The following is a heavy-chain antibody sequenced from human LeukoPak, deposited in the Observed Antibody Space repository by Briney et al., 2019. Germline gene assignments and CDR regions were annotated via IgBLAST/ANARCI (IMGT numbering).Heavy chain of an antibody. J-gene: IGHJ4*02. V-gene: IGHV3-7*03. D-gene: IGHD6-13*01. CDR1: GFPFNSYW. Sequence: GGSLRLSCTASGFPFNSYWMTWVRQTPGKGLEWVANIKQDGSTEYYVDSVKGRFTISRDNAMNSLYLQMNSLRVEDTAIYYCARSVPYGTTWYGRSDCWGQGTLVTVSS. CDR2: IKQDGSTE. CDR3: ARSVPYGTTWYGRSDC.